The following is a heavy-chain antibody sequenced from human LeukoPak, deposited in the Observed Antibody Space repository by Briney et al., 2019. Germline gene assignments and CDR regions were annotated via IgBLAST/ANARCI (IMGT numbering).Heavy chain of an antibody. CDR1: GFAFSSYA. J-gene: IGHJ4*02. CDR2: ISYDGSDK. D-gene: IGHD4/OR15-4a*01. CDR3: ASPYGGSKGYFDY. V-gene: IGHV3-30-3*01. Sequence: GGSLRLSCAASGFAFSSYAMHWVRQAPGKGLEWVAVISYDGSDKFYADSVKGRFTISRDNSENTLYMQINSLRPEDTAVYYCASPYGGSKGYFDYWGQGTLVTVSS.